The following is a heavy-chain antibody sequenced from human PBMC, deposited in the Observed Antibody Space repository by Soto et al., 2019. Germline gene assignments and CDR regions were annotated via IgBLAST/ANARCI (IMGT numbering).Heavy chain of an antibody. CDR1: GDTFSSYA. J-gene: IGHJ6*02. Sequence: QVQLVQSGAEVKKPGSSVKVSCKASGDTFSSYAINWVRQGPGQGREWMGGSIHMFVTANYAEKVQGRVTITADESKSTRYMGRNSLRSEDTAVYYCARGIVVVEATTGEAYDNYYGVDVWGQGTTVTVSS. V-gene: IGHV1-69*01. D-gene: IGHD2-15*01. CDR2: SIHMFVTA. CDR3: ARGIVVVEATTGEAYDNYYGVDV.